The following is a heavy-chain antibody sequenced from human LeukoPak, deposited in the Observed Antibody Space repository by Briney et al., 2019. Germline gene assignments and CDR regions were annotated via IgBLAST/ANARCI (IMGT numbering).Heavy chain of an antibody. D-gene: IGHD5-18*01. CDR2: ISGSAGST. J-gene: IGHJ4*02. Sequence: GGSLRLSCAASGFTFSSYAMSWVRQAPGKGLEWVSAISGSAGSTYYADSVKGRFTISRDNSKNTLYLQMNSLRVEDTAVYYCAKDSTWIQLWFGYWGQGTLVTVSS. CDR3: AKDSTWIQLWFGY. CDR1: GFTFSSYA. V-gene: IGHV3-23*01.